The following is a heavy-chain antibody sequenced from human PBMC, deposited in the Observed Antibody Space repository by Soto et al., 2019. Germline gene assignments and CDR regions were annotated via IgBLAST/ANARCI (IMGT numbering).Heavy chain of an antibody. Sequence: SETLSLTCTVSGGSISSSSYYWGLIRQPPGKGLEWIGSIYYSGSTYYNPSLKSRVTISVDTSKNQFSLKLSSVTAADTAVYYCARLTAQWLPAWYYYYGMDVWGEGTTVT. CDR1: GGSISSSSYY. CDR3: ARLTAQWLPAWYYYYGMDV. J-gene: IGHJ6*02. V-gene: IGHV4-39*01. D-gene: IGHD6-19*01. CDR2: IYYSGST.